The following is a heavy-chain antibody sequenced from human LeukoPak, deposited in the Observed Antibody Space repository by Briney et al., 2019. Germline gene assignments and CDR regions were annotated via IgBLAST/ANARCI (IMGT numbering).Heavy chain of an antibody. D-gene: IGHD2-2*01. Sequence: ASVKVSCKASGYTFTGYYMHWVRQAPGQGLEWVGWINPKNGGSNYAQKFQGRVTMTRDRSISTAYMELSRLRSDDTAVYYCARDDWRTDVVPAAMYQGDYWGQGTLVTVSS. CDR1: GYTFTGYY. V-gene: IGHV1-2*02. J-gene: IGHJ4*02. CDR2: INPKNGGS. CDR3: ARDDWRTDVVPAAMYQGDY.